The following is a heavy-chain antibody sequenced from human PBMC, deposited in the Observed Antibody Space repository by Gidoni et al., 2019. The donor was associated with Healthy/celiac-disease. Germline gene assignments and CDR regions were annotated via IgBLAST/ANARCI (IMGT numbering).Heavy chain of an antibody. V-gene: IGHV3-73*02. Sequence: EVQLVESGGGLVQPGGSLKLSCAASGSTFSGAAMTWVRQASGKGLEWVGRIRSKANSYATAYAASVKGRSTISRDDAKTTAYLQMNSLNTEDTAVYYCTSGGGYCSGGSCYRDYWGQGTLVTVSS. D-gene: IGHD2-15*01. CDR2: IRSKANSYAT. CDR3: TSGGGYCSGGSCYRDY. CDR1: GSTFSGAA. J-gene: IGHJ4*02.